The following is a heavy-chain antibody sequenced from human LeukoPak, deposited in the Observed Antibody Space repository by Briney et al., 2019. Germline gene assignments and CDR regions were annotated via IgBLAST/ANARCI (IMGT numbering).Heavy chain of an antibody. D-gene: IGHD3-22*01. Sequence: SETLSLTCTVSGGSISSYYWNWIRQPPGKGLEWIGYIFYTGSTNYNPSLKSRVTISVDTSKNQFSLKLSSVTAADTAVYYCARVWMDSSGYRDAFDIRGQGTMVTVSS. V-gene: IGHV4-59*01. J-gene: IGHJ3*02. CDR2: IFYTGST. CDR1: GGSISSYY. CDR3: ARVWMDSSGYRDAFDI.